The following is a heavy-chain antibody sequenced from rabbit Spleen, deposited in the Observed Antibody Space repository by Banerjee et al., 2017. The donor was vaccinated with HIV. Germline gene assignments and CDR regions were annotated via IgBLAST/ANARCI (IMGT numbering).Heavy chain of an antibody. CDR1: GFDFSGDA. D-gene: IGHD1-1*01. Sequence: QEQLEESGGGLVKPEGSLTLTCKVSGFDFSGDAMCWVRQAPGKGPEFIACITNGDGSTYYASWVNGRFTVSKTSSTTVTLRMTSLTGADTATYFCARDLAAWNSGSYAFNLWGQGTLVTVS. CDR2: ITNGDGST. V-gene: IGHV1S47*01. J-gene: IGHJ4*01. CDR3: ARDLAAWNSGSYAFNL.